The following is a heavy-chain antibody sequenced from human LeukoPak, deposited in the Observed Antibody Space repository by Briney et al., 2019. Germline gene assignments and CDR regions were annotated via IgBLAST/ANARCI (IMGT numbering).Heavy chain of an antibody. Sequence: SETLSLTCTDSGGSISSYYWSWIRQPPGKGLEWIGSIYYSGSTYYNPSLKSRVTISVDTSKNQFSLKLSSVTAADTAVYYCAAPVTSYYYYMDVWGKGTTVTVSS. CDR2: IYYSGST. J-gene: IGHJ6*03. CDR1: GGSISSYY. V-gene: IGHV4-59*04. CDR3: AAPVTSYYYYMDV. D-gene: IGHD4-11*01.